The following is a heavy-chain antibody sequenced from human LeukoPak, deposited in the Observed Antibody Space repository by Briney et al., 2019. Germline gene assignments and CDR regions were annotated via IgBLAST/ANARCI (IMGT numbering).Heavy chain of an antibody. D-gene: IGHD1-1*01. CDR3: ARAPPLERPGYYYYYMDV. J-gene: IGHJ6*03. CDR1: GFTFSTYW. CDR2: IKQDESEK. Sequence: PGGSLRLSCAASGFTFSTYWMSWVRQAPGKGLEWVANIKQDESEKNYLDSVKGRFTISRDNAENSLYLQMNSLRAEDTALYYCARAPPLERPGYYYYYMDVWGKGTTVTVSS. V-gene: IGHV3-7*01.